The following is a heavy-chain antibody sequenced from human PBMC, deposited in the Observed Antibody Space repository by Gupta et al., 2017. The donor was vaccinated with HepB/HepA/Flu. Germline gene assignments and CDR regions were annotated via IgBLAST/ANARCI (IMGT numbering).Heavy chain of an antibody. CDR2: IKSKTDGGTT. J-gene: IGHJ4*02. CDR1: GFTLINAW. Sequence: EVQLVESGGGLVKPGGSLRLSCAVSGFTLINAWMSWVRQAPGKGLEWVGRIKSKTDGGTTEYAAPGKGRFTISRDDSKNTVYLQMNSLKIEDKAVYYCTTEDSSASGRDLFDYGCQGPLVTVSS. CDR3: TTEDSSASGRDLFDY. V-gene: IGHV3-15*01. D-gene: IGHD6-6*01.